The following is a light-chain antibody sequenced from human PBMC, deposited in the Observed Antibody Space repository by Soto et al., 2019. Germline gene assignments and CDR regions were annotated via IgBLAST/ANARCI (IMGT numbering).Light chain of an antibody. CDR1: QSVSSSY. Sequence: ETVLTQSPGTLSLSPGERATLSCRASQSVSSSYLAWYQQKPGQAPRLLIDGSSSRATGIPDRFSGSGSGTDFTLTISRLEPEDFAVYYCQQYGSSPRTFGQGTKVDIK. V-gene: IGKV3-20*01. CDR2: GSS. J-gene: IGKJ1*01. CDR3: QQYGSSPRT.